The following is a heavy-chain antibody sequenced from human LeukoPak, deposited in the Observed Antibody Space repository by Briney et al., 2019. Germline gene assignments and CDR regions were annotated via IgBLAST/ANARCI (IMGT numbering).Heavy chain of an antibody. Sequence: GGSLRLSCEVSGFTFSSYAITCVRQAPGKGLEWVSDINWNGGSTGYADSVKGRFTISRDNAKNSLYLQMNSLRTEDTALYYCARGGYYYDRSAPPNFDYWGQGTLVTVSS. CDR1: GFTFSSYA. J-gene: IGHJ4*02. CDR3: ARGGYYYDRSAPPNFDY. CDR2: INWNGGST. D-gene: IGHD3-22*01. V-gene: IGHV3-20*04.